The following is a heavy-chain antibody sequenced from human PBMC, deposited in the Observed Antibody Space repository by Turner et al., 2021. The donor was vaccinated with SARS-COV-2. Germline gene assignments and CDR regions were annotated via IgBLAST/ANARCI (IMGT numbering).Heavy chain of an antibody. CDR3: ARAAQLTVWFDP. J-gene: IGHJ5*02. V-gene: IGHV1-8*01. CDR1: GYTYTSYD. CDR2: MNPNSGNT. D-gene: IGHD3-9*01. Sequence: QVQLVQSGAEVTTPGASVKVSCKASGYTYTSYDINWVRQATGHGLEWMGWMNPNSGNTGYAQKFQGRVTMTRKTSIRTAYMELSSLRSEDTAVYYCARAAQLTVWFDPWGQGTLVTVSS.